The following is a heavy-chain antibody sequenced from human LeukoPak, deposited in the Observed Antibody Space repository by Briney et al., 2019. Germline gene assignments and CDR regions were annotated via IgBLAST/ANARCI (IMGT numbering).Heavy chain of an antibody. CDR1: GASITSYY. CDR2: IHYSGST. V-gene: IGHV4-59*01. Sequence: SETLSLSCTVSGASITSYYWTWIRQPPGKGLEWIGYIHYSGSTNYNPSLKSRVTISVDTSKNQFSLKLSSVTAADTAVYYCARDLRAAYWGQGTLVTVSS. CDR3: ARDLRAAY. J-gene: IGHJ4*02. D-gene: IGHD3-16*01.